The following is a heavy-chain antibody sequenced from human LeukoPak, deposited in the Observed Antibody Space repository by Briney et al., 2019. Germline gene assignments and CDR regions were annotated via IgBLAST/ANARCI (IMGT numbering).Heavy chain of an antibody. CDR3: ARGGIDIVTVPVSNWFDP. CDR2: SSPYNGKT. D-gene: IGHD2-15*01. CDR1: VYSFINYG. V-gene: IGHV1-18*01. Sequence: ASVKVSCKASVYSFINYGITWVRQAAGQGLEWMGWSSPYNGKTNYAHKFQGRVTMTTDTSTNTAYMELRSLRSDDTAVYYCARGGIDIVTVPVSNWFDPWGQGTLVTVSS. J-gene: IGHJ5*02.